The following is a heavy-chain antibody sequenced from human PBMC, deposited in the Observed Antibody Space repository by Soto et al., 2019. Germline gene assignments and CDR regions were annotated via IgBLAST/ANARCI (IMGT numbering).Heavy chain of an antibody. J-gene: IGHJ6*02. CDR2: INVANGNT. CDR3: AKIISGAFGMGG. CDR1: GYTFTSYS. V-gene: IGHV1-3*01. D-gene: IGHD3-10*01. Sequence: ASVKVSCKASGYTFTSYSMHWVRQAPGQRLEWMGWINVANGNTKYPQKFQGRVTITRDTSASTAYMELSSLKSEDTAIYYCAKIISGAFGMGGRGQGTSVTVSS.